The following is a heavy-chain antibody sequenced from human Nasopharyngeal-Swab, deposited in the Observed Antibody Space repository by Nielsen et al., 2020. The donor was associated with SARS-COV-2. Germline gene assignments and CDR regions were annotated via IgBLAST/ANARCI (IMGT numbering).Heavy chain of an antibody. J-gene: IGHJ3*02. Sequence: SETLSLTCAVYGGSFSGYYWSWIRQPPGKGLEWIGEINHSGSTNYNPSLKSRVTISVDTSKNQFSLKLSSVTAADTAVYYCARSFRGTTPRDAFGIWGQGTMVTVSS. CDR2: INHSGST. CDR3: ARSFRGTTPRDAFGI. V-gene: IGHV4-34*01. CDR1: GGSFSGYY. D-gene: IGHD1-7*01.